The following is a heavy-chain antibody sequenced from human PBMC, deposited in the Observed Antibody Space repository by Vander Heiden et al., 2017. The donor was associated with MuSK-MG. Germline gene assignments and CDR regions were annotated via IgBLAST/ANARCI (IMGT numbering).Heavy chain of an antibody. V-gene: IGHV3-21*01. Sequence: EVQPVASGGGLVTPVGSLRLSCAASGFPFSSSSITWVRHAPGKGLGWVTSISSSSSYIYNADAGKGRFTISRDNAKNSLYLQMNSLSAEDTAVYYCARVPYGSGSYYNTWGQGTLVTVSS. CDR2: ISSSSSYI. D-gene: IGHD3-10*01. J-gene: IGHJ5*02. CDR1: GFPFSSSS. CDR3: ARVPYGSGSYYNT.